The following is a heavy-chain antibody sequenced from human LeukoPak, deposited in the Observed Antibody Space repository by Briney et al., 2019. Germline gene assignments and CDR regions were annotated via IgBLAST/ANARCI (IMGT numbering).Heavy chain of an antibody. CDR1: GFTFSTYS. V-gene: IGHV3-21*01. D-gene: IGHD3-3*01. Sequence: GGSLRLSCAASGFTFSTYSMNWVRQAPGKGLEWVSSISSRSSYIYYADSVKGRFTISRDNSKNTLYLQMNSLRAEDTAVYYCARGLFFGDFWSGYYTDYYYYMDVWGKGTTVTVSS. J-gene: IGHJ6*03. CDR3: ARGLFFGDFWSGYYTDYYYYMDV. CDR2: ISSRSSYI.